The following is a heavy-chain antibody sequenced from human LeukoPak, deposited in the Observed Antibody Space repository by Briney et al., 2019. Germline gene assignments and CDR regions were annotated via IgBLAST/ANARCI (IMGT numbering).Heavy chain of an antibody. V-gene: IGHV3-66*01. CDR2: LYADGKT. J-gene: IGHJ4*02. D-gene: IGHD4-17*01. Sequence: GGSLRLSCASSGVTVSGNYWHWVRQRPGKGLEWISILYADGKTLYADAVKGRFTFSRDSSTNTLTLQMNSLRVEDTALYYCTYGDYPLTHWGQGTLVTVSS. CDR3: TYGDYPLTH. CDR1: GVTVSGNY.